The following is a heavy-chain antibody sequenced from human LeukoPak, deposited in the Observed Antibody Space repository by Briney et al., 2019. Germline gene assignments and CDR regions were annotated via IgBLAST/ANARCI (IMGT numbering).Heavy chain of an antibody. J-gene: IGHJ4*02. V-gene: IGHV1-18*01. Sequence: ASVKVSCKASGYTFTNYDVNWARQAPGQGLEWMGWISAYNGNTKYAQKLQGRVTMTTDTSTSTAYMELRSLRSDDTAVYYCARFTPRLTREKFDYWGQGTLVTVSS. D-gene: IGHD2-2*01. CDR3: ARFTPRLTREKFDY. CDR1: GYTFTNYD. CDR2: ISAYNGNT.